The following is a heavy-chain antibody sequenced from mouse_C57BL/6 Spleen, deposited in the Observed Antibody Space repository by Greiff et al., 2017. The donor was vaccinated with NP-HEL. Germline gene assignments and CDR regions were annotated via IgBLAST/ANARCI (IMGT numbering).Heavy chain of an antibody. CDR2: ISSGGSYT. D-gene: IGHD2-3*01. V-gene: IGHV5-6*01. CDR1: GFTFSSYG. CDR3: ARLDGYYDFDY. J-gene: IGHJ2*01. Sequence: EVKVVESGGDLVKPGGSLKLSCAASGFTFSSYGMSWVRQTPDKRLEWVATISSGGSYTYYPDSVKGRFTISRDNAKNTLYLQMSSLKSEDTAMYYCARLDGYYDFDYWGQGTTLTVSS.